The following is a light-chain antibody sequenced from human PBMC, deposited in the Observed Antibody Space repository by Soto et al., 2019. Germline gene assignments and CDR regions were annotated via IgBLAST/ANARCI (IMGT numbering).Light chain of an antibody. Sequence: QSVLTQPASVSGSPGQSITISCSGTTSDVGGYDVGSWYQQHPGKAPKLMIFEVNQRPSGVSDRFSGSKSGNTASLTISGLQAGDEADYYCCSFAGSSTFWVFGGGTKLTVL. V-gene: IGLV2-23*02. J-gene: IGLJ3*02. CDR3: CSFAGSSTFWV. CDR2: EVN. CDR1: TSDVGGYDV.